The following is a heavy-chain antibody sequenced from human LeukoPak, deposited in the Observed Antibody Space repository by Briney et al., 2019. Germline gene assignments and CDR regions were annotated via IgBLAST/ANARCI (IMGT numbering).Heavy chain of an antibody. CDR3: ASAKGIAAAGDIFDP. V-gene: IGHV4-59*01. Sequence: SETLSLTCTVSAGSISSYYWSWIRQPPGKGLEWIGYIYYSGSTNYNPSLKSRVTISVDTSRNQFSLKLSSVTAADTAVYYCASAKGIAAAGDIFDPWGQGTLVTVSS. D-gene: IGHD6-13*01. CDR2: IYYSGST. CDR1: AGSISSYY. J-gene: IGHJ5*02.